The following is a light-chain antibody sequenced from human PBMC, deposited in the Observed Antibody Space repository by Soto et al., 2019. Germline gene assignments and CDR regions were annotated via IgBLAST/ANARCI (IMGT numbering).Light chain of an antibody. V-gene: IGKV3-20*01. Sequence: SXXEICTLSCRAIQIVSSGYLAWYQQKPGQAPRLLIYGASNRATDIPDRFSGRGSGTDFTLTISRLEPEDFAVYYCQHYNSSPPITFGQGTRLENK. CDR1: QIVSSGY. J-gene: IGKJ5*01. CDR3: QHYNSSPPIT. CDR2: GAS.